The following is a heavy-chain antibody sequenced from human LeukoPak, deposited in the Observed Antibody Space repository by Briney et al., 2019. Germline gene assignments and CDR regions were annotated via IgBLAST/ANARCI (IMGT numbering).Heavy chain of an antibody. J-gene: IGHJ4*02. CDR1: GFTFSNAW. V-gene: IGHV3-15*01. D-gene: IGHD3-16*01. CDR3: TTEPRGYYDYVWGSSPYDY. CDR2: IKSKTDGGTT. Sequence: PGGSLRLSCAASGFTFSNAWMSWVRQAPGKGLEWVGRIKSKTDGGTTDYAAPAKGRFTISRDDSKNTLYLQMNSLKTEDTAVYYCTTEPRGYYDYVWGSSPYDYWGQGTLVTVSS.